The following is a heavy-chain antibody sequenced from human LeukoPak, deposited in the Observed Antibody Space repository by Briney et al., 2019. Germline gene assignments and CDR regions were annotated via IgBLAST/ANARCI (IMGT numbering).Heavy chain of an antibody. CDR1: GGSISSYY. CDR2: IYYSGST. V-gene: IGHV4-59*01. J-gene: IGHJ6*03. CDR3: ARGRGSSWPYYYYYYMDV. Sequence: SETLSLTCIVSGGSISSYYWSWIRQPPGKGLEWIGYIYYSGSTNYNPSLKSRVTVSVDTSKNQFSLKLSSVTAADTAVHYCARGRGSSWPYYYYYYMDVWGKGTTVTISS. D-gene: IGHD6-13*01.